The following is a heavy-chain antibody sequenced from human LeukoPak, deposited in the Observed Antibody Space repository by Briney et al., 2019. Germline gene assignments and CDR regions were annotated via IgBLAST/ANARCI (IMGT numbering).Heavy chain of an antibody. Sequence: ASVKVSCKASGYTFTGYYMHWVRQAPGQGREWMGWINPNSGGTNYAQKFQGRVTMTRDTSISTAYMELSRLRSDDTAVYYCARDFPMLGYCSGGSCYRYYYYYYMDVWGKGTTVTVSS. CDR3: ARDFPMLGYCSGGSCYRYYYYYYMDV. J-gene: IGHJ6*03. CDR2: INPNSGGT. CDR1: GYTFTGYY. V-gene: IGHV1-2*02. D-gene: IGHD2-15*01.